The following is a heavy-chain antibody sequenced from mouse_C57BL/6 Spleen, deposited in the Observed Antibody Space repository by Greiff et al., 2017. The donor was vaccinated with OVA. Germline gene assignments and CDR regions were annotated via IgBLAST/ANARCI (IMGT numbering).Heavy chain of an antibody. V-gene: IGHV1-61*01. CDR1: GYTFTSYW. J-gene: IGHJ3*01. Sequence: QVQLQQSGAELVRPGSSVKLSCKASGYTFTSYWMDWVKQRPGQGLEWIGNIYPSDSETHYNQKFKDKATLTVDKSSSTAYMQLSSLTSEDSAVYYCARSVYGNSTGFAYWGQGTLVTVSA. CDR3: ARSVYGNSTGFAY. CDR2: IYPSDSET. D-gene: IGHD2-1*01.